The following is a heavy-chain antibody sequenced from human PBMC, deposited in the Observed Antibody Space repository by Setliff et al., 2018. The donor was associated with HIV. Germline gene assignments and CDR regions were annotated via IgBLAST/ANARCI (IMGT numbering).Heavy chain of an antibody. Sequence: SETLSLTCTVSGGSISTYYWNWIRQSPGRGLEWIGDINYRGVTYYNPSLKSRVTFSLDTFKNQFCLTLTSVTAADTAVYYGARDSNPAGPPGYEYARRCAFDLWGPGTPVTVSS. CDR2: INYRGVT. CDR1: GGSISTYY. D-gene: IGHD5-12*01. J-gene: IGHJ3*01. V-gene: IGHV4-59*01. CDR3: ARDSNPAGPPGYEYARRCAFDL.